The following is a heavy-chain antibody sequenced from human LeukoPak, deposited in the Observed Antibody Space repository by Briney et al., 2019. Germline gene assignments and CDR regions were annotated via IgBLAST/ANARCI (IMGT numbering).Heavy chain of an antibody. J-gene: IGHJ4*02. D-gene: IGHD2-8*01. CDR3: SRENGAFSPFGY. V-gene: IGHV4-59*12. CDR1: GGSISSYY. Sequence: SETLSLTCSVSGGSISSYYWSWIRQPPGKGLEWIGYIYYSGSTNYNPSLKSRVTISVDTSKNQFSLKLSSVTAADTAVYYCSRENGAFSPFGYWGQGTLVTVPS. CDR2: IYYSGST.